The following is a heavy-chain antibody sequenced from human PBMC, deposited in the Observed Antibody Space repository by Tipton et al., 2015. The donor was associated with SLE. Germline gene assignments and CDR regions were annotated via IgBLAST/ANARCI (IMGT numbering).Heavy chain of an antibody. CDR3: ARGSDIVGFYDH. D-gene: IGHD3-10*01. J-gene: IGHJ4*02. CDR1: GDSMSSSSYY. CDR2: IHTRGST. V-gene: IGHV4-61*02. Sequence: GLVKPSQTLSLTCSVSGDSMSSSSYYWTWIRQAAGKGLEWIGRIHTRGSTNYNPSLKTRVTISIDTSKNKFSLRLTSVTAADTAIYYCARGSDIVGFYDHWGQGTLVTVSS.